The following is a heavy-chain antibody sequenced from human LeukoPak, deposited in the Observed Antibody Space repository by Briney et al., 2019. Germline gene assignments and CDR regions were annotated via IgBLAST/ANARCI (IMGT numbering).Heavy chain of an antibody. CDR2: ISYDGITE. CDR3: AKSWGVEYTDGFFIGVDY. J-gene: IGHJ4*02. D-gene: IGHD2-8*01. V-gene: IGHV3-30*04. Sequence: PGRSLRLSCAASGFAFSSYAMHWVRQAPGKGLEWVAIISYDGITESYSDSVKGRFTISRDNFKNTLYLQMNSLRFEDTAVSYCAKSWGVEYTDGFFIGVDYWGQGTLVTVSS. CDR1: GFAFSSYA.